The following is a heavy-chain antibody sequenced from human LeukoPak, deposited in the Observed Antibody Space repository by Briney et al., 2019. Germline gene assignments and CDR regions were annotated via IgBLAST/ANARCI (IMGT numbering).Heavy chain of an antibody. CDR1: GGSFSGYY. Sequence: PSETLSLTCAVYGGSFSGYYWSWIRQPPGKGLEWIGEINHSGSTNYNPSLKSRVTISVDTSKNQFSLKLSSVTAADTAVYYCARGPLGYSSGWYARYYYYYMDVWGKGTTVTVSS. CDR2: INHSGST. V-gene: IGHV4-34*01. D-gene: IGHD6-19*01. J-gene: IGHJ6*03. CDR3: ARGPLGYSSGWYARYYYYYMDV.